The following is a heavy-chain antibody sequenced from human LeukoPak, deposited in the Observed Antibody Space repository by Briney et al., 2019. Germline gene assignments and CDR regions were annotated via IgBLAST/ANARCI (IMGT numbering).Heavy chain of an antibody. CDR3: ARGPNYDSPGGELAFQH. CDR1: GFTFSSYW. Sequence: TGGSLRLSCAASGFTFSSYWMHWVRQAPGKGLVWVSRINNDGGSTSYADSVRGRFTISRENAKNSLYLQMSSMRAEDTAGYYCARGPNYDSPGGELAFQHWGQGTLVTVSP. CDR2: INNDGGST. D-gene: IGHD3-16*01. J-gene: IGHJ1*01. V-gene: IGHV3-74*01.